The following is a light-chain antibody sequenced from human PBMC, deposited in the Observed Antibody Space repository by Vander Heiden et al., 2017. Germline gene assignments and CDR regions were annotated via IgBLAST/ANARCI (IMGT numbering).Light chain of an antibody. V-gene: IGKV1-12*01. Sequence: DSQLTQSPSSVSASVGDRVTITCRASQHISSWLAWYQQKPGKAPKLLIYVASSLQSGVPSRFSGSRSGTDFTLTISRLPPEDFATYYCQQANSFPLTFGGGTKVEIK. CDR1: QHISSW. CDR2: VAS. CDR3: QQANSFPLT. J-gene: IGKJ4*01.